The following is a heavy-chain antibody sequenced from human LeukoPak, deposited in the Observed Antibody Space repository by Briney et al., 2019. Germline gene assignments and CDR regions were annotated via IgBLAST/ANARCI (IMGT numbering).Heavy chain of an antibody. CDR1: GGSFSGYY. CDR3: ARGNRLSTPSYYYYYYGMDV. Sequence: PSETLSLTCAVYGGSFSGYYWSWIRQPPGEGLEWIGEINHSGSTNYNPSLKSRVTISVDTSKNQFSLKLSSVTAADTAVYYCARGNRLSTPSYYYYYYGMDVWGQGTTVTVSS. V-gene: IGHV4-34*01. J-gene: IGHJ6*02. CDR2: INHSGST. D-gene: IGHD4/OR15-4a*01.